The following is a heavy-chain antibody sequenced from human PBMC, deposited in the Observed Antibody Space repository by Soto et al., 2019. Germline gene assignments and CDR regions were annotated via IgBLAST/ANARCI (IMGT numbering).Heavy chain of an antibody. CDR1: GYTFTSYG. J-gene: IGHJ6*02. V-gene: IGHV1-18*04. CDR3: ARGQNDFLRGYYTAPIGLDV. Sequence: QVQLVQSGAEVKKPGASVKVSCKASGYTFTSYGISWVRQAPGQGLEWMGWISAYNGNTNYAQKLQGRVTMTTDTSTSTAYMALSSLRSDDTALYYCARGQNDFLRGYYTAPIGLDVWGQGTTITVSS. CDR2: ISAYNGNT. D-gene: IGHD3-3*01.